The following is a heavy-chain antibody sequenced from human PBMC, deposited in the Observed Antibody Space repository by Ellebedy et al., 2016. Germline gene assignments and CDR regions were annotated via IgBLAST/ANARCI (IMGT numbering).Heavy chain of an antibody. D-gene: IGHD3/OR15-3a*01. CDR1: GFIFSNYG. V-gene: IGHV3-30*18. CDR2: ISYDGSNK. CDR3: AKFGRLRTTVGYYGMDV. Sequence: GGSLRLXXAVSGFIFSNYGMHWVRHAPGKGLEWVAVISYDGSNKYYADSVKGRFTISRDNSKNTLYLQMNSLRAEDTAVYYCAKFGRLRTTVGYYGMDVWGQGTTVTVSS. J-gene: IGHJ6*02.